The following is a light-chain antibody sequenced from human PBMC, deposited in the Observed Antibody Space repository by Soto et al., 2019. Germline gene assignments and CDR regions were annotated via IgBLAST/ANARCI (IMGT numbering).Light chain of an antibody. Sequence: QSVLTQPASVSGSPGLSITISCTGTSSDVGGYNYVSWYQQRPGKAPKLMIYDVSDRPSGVSNRFSGSKSGNTASLTISGLQAEDEADYYCSSHTSTSTVVFGGGTKLTVL. V-gene: IGLV2-14*01. CDR3: SSHTSTSTVV. CDR2: DVS. J-gene: IGLJ2*01. CDR1: SSDVGGYNY.